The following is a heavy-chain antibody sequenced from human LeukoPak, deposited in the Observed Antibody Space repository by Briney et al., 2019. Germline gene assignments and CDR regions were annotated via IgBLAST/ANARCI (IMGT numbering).Heavy chain of an antibody. CDR1: GFTFSSYW. J-gene: IGHJ4*02. CDR2: INTDGSRT. V-gene: IGHV3-74*01. D-gene: IGHD4-23*01. CDR3: ARPPTVVTPAGFDY. Sequence: PGGSLRLSCAASGFTFSSYWMHWVRQAPGKGLAWVSRINTDGSRTSYADSVKGRFTISRDSAKNTLYLQMNSLRADDTAVYYCARPPTVVTPAGFDYWGQGTLVTVSS.